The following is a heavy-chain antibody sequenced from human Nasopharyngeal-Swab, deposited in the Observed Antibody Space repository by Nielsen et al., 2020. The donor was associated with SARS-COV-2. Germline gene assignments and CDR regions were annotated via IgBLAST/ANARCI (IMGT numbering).Heavy chain of an antibody. CDR2: IKQDGSEK. V-gene: IGHV3-7*03. CDR3: AKYTSGWGWFDP. D-gene: IGHD6-19*01. J-gene: IGHJ5*02. Sequence: EGSLRLSCAASGFTFSSYWMSWVRQAPGKGLEWVAKIKQDGSEKYYVDSVKGRFTISRDNAKNSLYLQLNSLRAEDTAMYYCAKYTSGWGWFDPWGLGTLVTVSS. CDR1: GFTFSSYW.